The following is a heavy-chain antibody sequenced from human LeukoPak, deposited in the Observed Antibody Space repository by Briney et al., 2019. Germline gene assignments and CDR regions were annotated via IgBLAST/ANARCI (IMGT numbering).Heavy chain of an antibody. CDR1: GGTFSSYA. CDR3: ARGDAHGYNY. V-gene: IGHV1-69*04. J-gene: IGHJ4*02. Sequence: SVKVSCKASGGTFSSYAISWVRQAPGQGLEWMGRIIPILGIANYAQKFQGRVTITADKSTSTAYMELRSLRSDDTAVYYCARGDAHGYNYWGQGTLVTVSS. CDR2: IIPILGIA. D-gene: IGHD5-24*01.